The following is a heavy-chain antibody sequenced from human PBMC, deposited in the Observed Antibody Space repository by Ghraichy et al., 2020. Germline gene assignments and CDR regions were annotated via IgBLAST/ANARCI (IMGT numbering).Heavy chain of an antibody. Sequence: GGSLRLSCAASGFTFSSYAMSWVRQAPGKGLEWVSAISGSGGSTYYADSVKGRFTISRDNSKNTLYLQMNSLRAEDTAVYYCAKGAAPKHIVVVTDDAFDIWGQGTMVTGSS. V-gene: IGHV3-23*01. CDR2: ISGSGGST. CDR1: GFTFSSYA. D-gene: IGHD2-21*02. J-gene: IGHJ3*02. CDR3: AKGAAPKHIVVVTDDAFDI.